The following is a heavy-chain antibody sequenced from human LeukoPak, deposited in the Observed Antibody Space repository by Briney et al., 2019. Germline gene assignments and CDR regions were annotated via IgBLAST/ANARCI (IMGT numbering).Heavy chain of an antibody. J-gene: IGHJ4*02. CDR1: GFTFSSYA. CDR2: ISGSGGST. V-gene: IGHV3-23*01. CDR3: AKVPIEASSGFDY. D-gene: IGHD1-26*01. Sequence: GGSLRLSCAASGFTFSSYAMSWVRQAPWKGLEWVSAISGSGGSTYYADSVKGRFTISRDNSKNTLYLQMNSLRAEDTAVYYCAKVPIEASSGFDYWGQGTLVTVSS.